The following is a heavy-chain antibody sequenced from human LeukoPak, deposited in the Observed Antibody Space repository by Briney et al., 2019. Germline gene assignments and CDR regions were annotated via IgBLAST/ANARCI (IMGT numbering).Heavy chain of an antibody. V-gene: IGHV4-59*11. CDR3: ARVCCAGAFDI. J-gene: IGHJ3*02. Sequence: SETLSLTCTVSGGSISSHYWSWIRQPPGKGLEWIGYIYYSGSTNYNPSLKSRVTTSVDTSKNQFSLKLSSVTAADTAVYYCARVCCAGAFDIWGQGTMVTVSS. CDR2: IYYSGST. CDR1: GGSISSHY.